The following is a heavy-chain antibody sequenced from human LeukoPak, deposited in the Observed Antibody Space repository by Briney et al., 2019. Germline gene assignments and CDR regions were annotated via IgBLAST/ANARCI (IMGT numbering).Heavy chain of an antibody. D-gene: IGHD3-22*01. Sequence: PGGSLRLSCAASGFTFSSYGMHWVRQAPGKGLEWVSSISSSSSYIYYADSVKGRFTISRDNAKNSLYLQMNSLRAEDTAVYYCARVVVVVPGGDYWGQGTLVTVSS. V-gene: IGHV3-21*01. CDR3: ARVVVVVPGGDY. J-gene: IGHJ4*02. CDR1: GFTFSSYG. CDR2: ISSSSSYI.